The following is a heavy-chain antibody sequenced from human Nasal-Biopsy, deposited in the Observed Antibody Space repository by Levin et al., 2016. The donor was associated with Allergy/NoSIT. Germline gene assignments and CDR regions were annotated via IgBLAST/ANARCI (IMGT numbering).Heavy chain of an antibody. Sequence: SLKISCVASGFTFGEYAMHWVRQAPGKGPEWVSSISWNSGIIKYGDSVKGRFTISRDNAKNSLYLQMNSLRPEDTAIYYCAKGYCISTSCHIPFDPWGLGTLVAVSS. V-gene: IGHV3-9*01. CDR1: GFTFGEYA. D-gene: IGHD2-2*01. J-gene: IGHJ5*02. CDR2: ISWNSGII. CDR3: AKGYCISTSCHIPFDP.